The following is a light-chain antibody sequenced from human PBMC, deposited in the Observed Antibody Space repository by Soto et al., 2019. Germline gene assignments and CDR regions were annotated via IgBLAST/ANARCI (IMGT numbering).Light chain of an antibody. V-gene: IGKV1-5*01. CDR1: QGISSY. CDR2: DVS. CDR3: QQYDSYSWT. J-gene: IGKJ1*01. Sequence: DIQMTQSPSTLSGTVGDRVTITCRASQGISSYLAWYQQKPGKAPKLLIYDVSSLESGVPSRFSGSGSGTEFILTISSLQPDDFATYYCQQYDSYSWTFDQGTKVDI.